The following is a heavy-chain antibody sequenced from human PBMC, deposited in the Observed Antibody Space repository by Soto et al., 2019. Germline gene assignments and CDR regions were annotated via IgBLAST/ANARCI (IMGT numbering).Heavy chain of an antibody. D-gene: IGHD3-16*01. CDR3: ASGALSLPGMDV. CDR1: GYTCTSYW. Sequence: ASVKVACKASGYTCTSYWMSSVRLAPGQGLEWMGWISAYNGNTNYAQKLQGRVTMTTDTSTSTAYMELRSLRSDDTAVYYCASGALSLPGMDVWGQGTTVTVSS. V-gene: IGHV1-18*01. J-gene: IGHJ6*02. CDR2: ISAYNGNT.